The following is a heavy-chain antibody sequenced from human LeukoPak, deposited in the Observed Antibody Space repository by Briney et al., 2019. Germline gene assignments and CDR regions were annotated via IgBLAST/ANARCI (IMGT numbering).Heavy chain of an antibody. Sequence: GGSLRLSCAASGFTFSSYSMNRVRQAPGKGLEWVSGISGNGYSTYYADSVKGRFTISRDNSKNTLSLQMDSLRAEDTAVYYCAKVNWCSASCADAWGQGTLVTVSS. CDR2: ISGNGYST. CDR1: GFTFSSYS. J-gene: IGHJ4*02. CDR3: AKVNWCSASCADA. V-gene: IGHV3-23*01. D-gene: IGHD2-2*01.